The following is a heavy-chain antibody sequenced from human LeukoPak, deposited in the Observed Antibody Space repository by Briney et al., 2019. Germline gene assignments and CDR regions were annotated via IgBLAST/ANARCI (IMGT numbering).Heavy chain of an antibody. J-gene: IGHJ3*02. Sequence: GGSLRLSCAASGFTVSRNYMNWVRQAPGKGLEWVSVIYSGGITYYADSVKGRFTISRDNSRNTLYLQMNTLRAEDTAVYYCARGVEYSGSYYHAFDIWGQGTLVTVSS. CDR1: GFTVSRNY. V-gene: IGHV3-53*01. CDR3: ARGVEYSGSYYHAFDI. D-gene: IGHD1-26*01. CDR2: IYSGGIT.